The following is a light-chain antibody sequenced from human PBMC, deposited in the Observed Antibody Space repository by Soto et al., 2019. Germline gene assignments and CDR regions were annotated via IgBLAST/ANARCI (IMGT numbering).Light chain of an antibody. CDR3: QQGKSFQFT. Sequence: DIQMTQSPSSVSASVGDRVSITCRASQGISNWLAWYQQKPGRAPKLLIYAASSLQSGVSSRFSGSGSGTDFTLTISSLQHEDFATYYCQQGKSFQFTLGPGTKVDIK. CDR2: AAS. CDR1: QGISNW. J-gene: IGKJ3*01. V-gene: IGKV1D-12*01.